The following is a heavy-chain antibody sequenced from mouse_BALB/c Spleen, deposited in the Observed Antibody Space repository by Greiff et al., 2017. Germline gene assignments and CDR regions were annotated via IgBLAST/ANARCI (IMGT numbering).Heavy chain of an antibody. CDR1: GYSFTGYF. D-gene: IGHD2-14*01. V-gene: IGHV1-20*02. CDR2: INPYNGDT. J-gene: IGHJ4*01. Sequence: EVQLQQSGPELVKPGASVKISCKASGYSFTGYFMNWVMQSHGKSLEWIGRINPYNGDTFYNQKFKGKATLTVDKSSSTAHMELRSLASEDSAVYYCARRVRQGYYAMDYWGQGTSVTVSS. CDR3: ARRVRQGYYAMDY.